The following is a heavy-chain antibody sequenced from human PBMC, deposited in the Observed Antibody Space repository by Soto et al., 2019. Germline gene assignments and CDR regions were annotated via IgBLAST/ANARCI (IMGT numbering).Heavy chain of an antibody. CDR3: AKDRRDGETYYYDSSGYYHDAFDI. D-gene: IGHD3-22*01. Sequence: ELQLLESGGGLVQPGGSLRLSCAASGFTISSYAMSWVRQAPGKGLEWVSAISGSGGSTYYADSVKGRFTISRDNSKNTLYLQMNSLRAEDTAVYYCAKDRRDGETYYYDSSGYYHDAFDIWGQGTMVTVSS. CDR2: ISGSGGST. J-gene: IGHJ3*02. CDR1: GFTISSYA. V-gene: IGHV3-23*01.